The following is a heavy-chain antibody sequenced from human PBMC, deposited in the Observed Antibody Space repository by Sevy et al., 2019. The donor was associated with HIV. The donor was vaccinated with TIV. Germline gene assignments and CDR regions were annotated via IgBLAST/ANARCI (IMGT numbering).Heavy chain of an antibody. D-gene: IGHD1-26*01. Sequence: GGSLRLSCAASGFTFSSYSMNWVRQAPGKGLEWVSSISSSSSYIYYADSVKGRFTISRDNAKNSLYLQMNSLRAEDTAMYYCARDTGSIPKWELLSGIDYWGQGTLVTVSS. CDR3: ARDTGSIPKWELLSGIDY. J-gene: IGHJ4*02. V-gene: IGHV3-21*01. CDR1: GFTFSSYS. CDR2: ISSSSSYI.